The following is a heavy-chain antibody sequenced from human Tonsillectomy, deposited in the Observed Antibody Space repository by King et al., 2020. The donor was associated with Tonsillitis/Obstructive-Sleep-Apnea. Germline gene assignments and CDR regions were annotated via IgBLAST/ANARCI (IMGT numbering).Heavy chain of an antibody. CDR1: XFTFSDYY. Sequence: QLVQSGGGLVKPXGSLRLSCAASXFTFSDYYXSWIRQAPGKGXEWVSYISTSGSTIYYAXXVKXRFXISXXNAKNXLXLQMNSLRAEDTAXYYCARXXXXXXXXXXXYWGXXXXVXX. J-gene: IGHJ4*01. CDR2: ISTSGSTI. V-gene: IGHV3-11*01. CDR3: ARXXXXXXXXXXXY.